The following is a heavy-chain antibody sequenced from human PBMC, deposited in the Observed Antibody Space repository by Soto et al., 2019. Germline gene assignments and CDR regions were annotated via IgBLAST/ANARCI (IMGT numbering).Heavy chain of an antibody. V-gene: IGHV3-7*01. J-gene: IGHJ6*02. CDR3: ARSSSSWREGYYYGMDV. D-gene: IGHD6-13*01. CDR1: GFTFSSYW. CDR2: IKQDGSEK. Sequence: EVQLVESGGGLVQPGGSLRLSCAASGFTFSSYWMSWVRQAPGKVLEWVANIKQDGSEKYYVDSVKGRFTISRDNAKNSLYLQMNSLRAENTAVYYCARSSSSWREGYYYGMDVWCPGTTVTVSS.